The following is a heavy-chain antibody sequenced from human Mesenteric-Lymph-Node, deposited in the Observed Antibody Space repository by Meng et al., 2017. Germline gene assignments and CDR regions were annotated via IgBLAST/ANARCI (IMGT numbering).Heavy chain of an antibody. J-gene: IGHJ4*02. Sequence: GESLKISCAASGFKFSRYEMSWVRQAPGKGLEWVSYVDSSETTIDYADSVRGRFTIARDNAKNSLYLQMNSLRAEDTAVYYCARAGPPNYYDSSGYYYFDYWGQGTLVTVSS. D-gene: IGHD3-22*01. CDR3: ARAGPPNYYDSSGYYYFDY. CDR1: GFKFSRYE. V-gene: IGHV3-48*03. CDR2: VDSSETTI.